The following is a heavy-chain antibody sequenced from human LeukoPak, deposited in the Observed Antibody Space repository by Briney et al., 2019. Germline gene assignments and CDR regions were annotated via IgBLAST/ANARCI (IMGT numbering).Heavy chain of an antibody. CDR2: IYPDDSDT. V-gene: IGHV5-51*01. D-gene: IGHD6-19*01. Sequence: GESLKISCKASGYNFNNYWIGWVRQMPGEGLEWMGIIYPDDSDTRYNPSLEGQVTISADKSITTPYLQWSSLKASDSAMYYCARLAGTAVAVYWGQGTLVTVSS. CDR3: ARLAGTAVAVY. J-gene: IGHJ4*02. CDR1: GYNFNNYW.